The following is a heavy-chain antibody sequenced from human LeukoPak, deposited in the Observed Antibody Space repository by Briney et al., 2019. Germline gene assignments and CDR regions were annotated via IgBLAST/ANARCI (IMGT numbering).Heavy chain of an antibody. CDR3: ANAPEGYAFDI. CDR2: INPSGGST. V-gene: IGHV1-46*01. J-gene: IGHJ3*02. Sequence: ASVKVSCKASGYTFTSYYMHWVRQAPGQGLEWMGIINPSGGSTSYAQKFQGRVTMTRDTSTSTVYMELSSLRSEDTAVYYCANAPEGYAFDIWGQETMVTVSS. CDR1: GYTFTSYY. D-gene: IGHD1-14*01.